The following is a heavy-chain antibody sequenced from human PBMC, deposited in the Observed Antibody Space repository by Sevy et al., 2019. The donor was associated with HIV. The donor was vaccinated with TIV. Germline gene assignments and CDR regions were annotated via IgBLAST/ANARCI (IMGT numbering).Heavy chain of an antibody. J-gene: IGHJ6*02. D-gene: IGHD5-18*01. CDR1: GFTFGDYA. V-gene: IGHV3-49*04. CDR3: RSDSDTGSYGMDV. Sequence: GGSLRLSCTASGFTFGDYAMSWVRQAPGKGLEWVGFIRSKAYGGTTEYAASVIGRFNISRDDSKGIAYLQMNSLKTEDTSVYYCRSDSDTGSYGMDVWGQGTTVNVAS. CDR2: IRSKAYGGTT.